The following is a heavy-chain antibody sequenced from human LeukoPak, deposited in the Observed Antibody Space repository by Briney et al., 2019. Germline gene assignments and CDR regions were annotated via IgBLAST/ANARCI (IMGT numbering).Heavy chain of an antibody. J-gene: IGHJ4*02. CDR1: RGSFDGYF. Sequence: SETLSLTCAVYRGSFDGYFWNWIRQPPGKGLEWIGEISPSGGTNYNPSLKSRVTISVDTSKNQFSLKLTYVTAADTAVYYCARERAVSGSYPFDYWGQGTLVTVSS. D-gene: IGHD3-10*01. CDR3: ARERAVSGSYPFDY. V-gene: IGHV4-34*01. CDR2: ISPSGGT.